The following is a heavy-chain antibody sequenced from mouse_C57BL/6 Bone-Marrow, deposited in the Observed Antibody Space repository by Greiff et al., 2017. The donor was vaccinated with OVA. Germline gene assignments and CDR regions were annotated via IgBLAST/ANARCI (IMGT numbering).Heavy chain of an antibody. V-gene: IGHV1-42*01. CDR3: ARSLVAHFDY. CDR1: GYSFTGYY. J-gene: IGHJ2*01. D-gene: IGHD1-1*01. Sequence: VKLQQSGPELVKPGASVKISCKASGYSFTGYYMNWVKQSPEKSLEWIGELNPSTGGTTYNQKFKAKATLTVDKSSSTSYMQLKSLTSEDSAVYYCARSLVAHFDYWGQGTTLTVSS. CDR2: LNPSTGGT.